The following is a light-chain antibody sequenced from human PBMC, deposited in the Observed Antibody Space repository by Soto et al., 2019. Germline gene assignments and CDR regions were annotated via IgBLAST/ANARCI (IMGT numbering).Light chain of an antibody. CDR3: QQYNNWPQT. J-gene: IGKJ1*01. CDR1: QSFSSN. V-gene: IGKV3-15*01. Sequence: EIVMTQSPATLSVSPGERASLSCRASQSFSSNLAWYQQKPGQAPRLLIYGASTRATGIPARFSGSGSGTEFTLTISSLQSEDFAVYYCQQYNNWPQTFGQGTK. CDR2: GAS.